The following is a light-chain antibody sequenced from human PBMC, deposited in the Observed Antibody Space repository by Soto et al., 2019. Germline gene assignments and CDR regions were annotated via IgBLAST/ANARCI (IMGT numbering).Light chain of an antibody. Sequence: QSALTQPRSVSGSPGQSVTISCTGTSSDVGAYNYVSWYQQHPDKAHKLMTYDVSKRPSGVPDRFSGSKSGNTASLTISGLQAEDEADYYCCSYADNYSYVFGTGTKVTVL. CDR2: DVS. J-gene: IGLJ1*01. CDR3: CSYADNYSYV. CDR1: SSDVGAYNY. V-gene: IGLV2-11*01.